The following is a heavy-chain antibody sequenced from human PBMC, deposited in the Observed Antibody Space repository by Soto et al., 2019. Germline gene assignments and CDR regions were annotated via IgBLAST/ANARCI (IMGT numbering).Heavy chain of an antibody. V-gene: IGHV3-7*05. CDR1: GFTFGNYW. D-gene: IGHD1-1*01. J-gene: IGHJ6*02. CDR3: ASQRVSYAMDV. CDR2: MNQNGSEK. Sequence: EVQLVESGGGLVQPGGSLRLSCTVSGFTFGNYWMTWVRQAPGKGLEWVANMNQNGSEKYYVDSVTGRFAISRDNAKNSLYLQMTSLSAEDTAVYYCASQRVSYAMDVWGQGTTVTVS.